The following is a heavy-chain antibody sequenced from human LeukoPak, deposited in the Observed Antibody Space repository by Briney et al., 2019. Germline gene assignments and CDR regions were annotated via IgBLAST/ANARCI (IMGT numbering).Heavy chain of an antibody. Sequence: GGSLRLSSAASGFTFSSYAMHWVRQAPGKGLEWVAVISYDGSNKYYADSVKGRFTISRDNSKNTLYLQMNSLRAEDTAVYYCARDKVRPVITVTTMVCDYWGQGTLVTVSS. V-gene: IGHV3-30*04. CDR3: ARDKVRPVITVTTMVCDY. CDR2: ISYDGSNK. CDR1: GFTFSSYA. J-gene: IGHJ4*02. D-gene: IGHD4-17*01.